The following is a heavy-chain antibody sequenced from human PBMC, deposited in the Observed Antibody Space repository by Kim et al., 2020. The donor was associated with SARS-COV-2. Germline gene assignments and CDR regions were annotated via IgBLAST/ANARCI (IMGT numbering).Heavy chain of an antibody. CDR1: GGTFSSYA. V-gene: IGHV1-69*04. Sequence: SVKVSCKASGGTFSSYAISWVRQAPGQGLEWMGRIIPILGIANYAQKFQGRVTITADKSTSTAYMELSSLRSEDTAVYYCARDQSDGRRSAYNWWDYYGSGSPRINWFDPWGQGTLVTVSS. CDR2: IIPILGIA. J-gene: IGHJ5*02. D-gene: IGHD3-10*01. CDR3: ARDQSDGRRSAYNWWDYYGSGSPRINWFDP.